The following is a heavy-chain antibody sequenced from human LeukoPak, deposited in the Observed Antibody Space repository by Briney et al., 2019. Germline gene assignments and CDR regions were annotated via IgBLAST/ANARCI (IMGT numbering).Heavy chain of an antibody. CDR1: GYFISSGYY. V-gene: IGHV4-38-2*02. CDR3: ARGSGWYFY. D-gene: IGHD6-19*01. CDR2: INHSGST. J-gene: IGHJ4*02. Sequence: SETLSLTCTVSGYFISSGYYWSWIRQPPGKGLEWIGEINHSGSTNYNPSLKSRVTISVDTSKNQFSLKLSSVTAADTAVYYCARGSGWYFYWGQGTLVTVSS.